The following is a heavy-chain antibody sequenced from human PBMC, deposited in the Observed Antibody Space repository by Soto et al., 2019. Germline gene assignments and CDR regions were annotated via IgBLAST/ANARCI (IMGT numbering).Heavy chain of an antibody. D-gene: IGHD5-12*01. CDR3: ARIEMASIK. J-gene: IGHJ4*02. CDR2: IYYTGST. CDR1: GASIRSGGFY. V-gene: IGHV4-31*03. Sequence: SETLSLTCTVSGASIRSGGFYWSWLRQSPGKGLEWIGHIYYTGSTFVSPSLKGRLTISLDTSKNQFSLDLSSVTAADTAMYYCARIEMASIKWGRGTLVTVSS.